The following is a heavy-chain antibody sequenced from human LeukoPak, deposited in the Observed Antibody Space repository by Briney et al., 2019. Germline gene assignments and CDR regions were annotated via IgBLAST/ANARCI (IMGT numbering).Heavy chain of an antibody. CDR3: ARDSGRYCSGGSCYGDAFDI. CDR2: IIPILGIA. Sequence: GASVTVSCKASGGTFTNYAISWVRQAPGQGLEWMGGIIPILGIAKYAQKFQGRVTINADKSTSTAYMELSGLRSEDTAVYYCARDSGRYCSGGSCYGDAFDIWGQGTMVTVSS. D-gene: IGHD2-15*01. CDR1: GGTFTNYA. J-gene: IGHJ3*02. V-gene: IGHV1-69*10.